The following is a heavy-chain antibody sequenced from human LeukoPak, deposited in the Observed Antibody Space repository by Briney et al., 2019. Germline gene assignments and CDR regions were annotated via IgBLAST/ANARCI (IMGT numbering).Heavy chain of an antibody. CDR1: GGSISSYY. J-gene: IGHJ4*02. Sequence: PSETLSLTCTVSGGSISSYYWSWIRQPPGKGLEWIGYIYYSGSTYYNPSLKSRVTISVDTSKNQFSLKLSSVTAADTAVYYCARVSTQATATLDYWGQGTLVTVSS. D-gene: IGHD2-15*01. V-gene: IGHV4-30-4*08. CDR3: ARVSTQATATLDY. CDR2: IYYSGST.